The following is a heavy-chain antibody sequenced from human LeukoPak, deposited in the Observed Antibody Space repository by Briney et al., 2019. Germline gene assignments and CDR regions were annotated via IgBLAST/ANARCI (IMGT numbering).Heavy chain of an antibody. D-gene: IGHD3-9*01. J-gene: IGHJ4*02. CDR3: VRYFDWLWAFDY. Sequence: GRSLRLSCAASGLTFSSYGMHWVRQAPGKGLEWVAVISYDGSNKYYADSVKGRFTISRDNSKNTLYLQMNSLRAEDTAVYYCVRYFDWLWAFDYWGQGTLVTVSS. V-gene: IGHV3-30*03. CDR2: ISYDGSNK. CDR1: GLTFSSYG.